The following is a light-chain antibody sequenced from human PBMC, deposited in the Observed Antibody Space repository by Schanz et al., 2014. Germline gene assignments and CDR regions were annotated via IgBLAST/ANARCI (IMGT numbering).Light chain of an antibody. CDR1: ISDIGVYNF. Sequence: QSVLTQPASVSGSPGQSITISCTGTISDIGVYNFVSWYQQHPGRAPKLMIYDVSNRPSGVSNRFSGSKSGNTASLTISGLQAEDEADYYCNSYTSSSTLHVFGTGTKVTVL. CDR3: NSYTSSSTLHV. V-gene: IGLV2-14*01. J-gene: IGLJ1*01. CDR2: DVS.